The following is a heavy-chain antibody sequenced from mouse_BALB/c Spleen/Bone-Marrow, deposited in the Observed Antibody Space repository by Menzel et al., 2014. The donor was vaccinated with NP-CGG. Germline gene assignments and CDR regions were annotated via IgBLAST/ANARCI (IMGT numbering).Heavy chain of an antibody. J-gene: IGHJ1*01. Sequence: EVKLMESGAELVKPGASVKLSCTASGFNIKDTYMHWVKQRPEQGLEWIGRIDPANGNTKYDPKFQGMATITADTSSNTAYLQLSGLTSEDTAVYYCATMITDWYFDVWGAGTTVTVSS. CDR1: GFNIKDTY. CDR2: IDPANGNT. V-gene: IGHV14-3*02. D-gene: IGHD2-4*01. CDR3: ATMITDWYFDV.